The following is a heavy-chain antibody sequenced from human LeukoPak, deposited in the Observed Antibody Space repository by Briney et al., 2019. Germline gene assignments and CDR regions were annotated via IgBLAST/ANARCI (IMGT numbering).Heavy chain of an antibody. CDR2: ISLSGQT. V-gene: IGHV4/OR15-8*02. D-gene: IGHD1-26*01. Sequence: PSETLSLTCGVSGGSIRSTNWWGWVRQPPGQGLEWIGEISLSGQTNFNPSLNGRVTMSLDESRNQLSLELTSVTAADTAIYYRFKECGAFSPFVYWGQGTLVIVPP. CDR3: FKECGAFSPFVY. J-gene: IGHJ4*02. CDR1: GGSIRSTNW.